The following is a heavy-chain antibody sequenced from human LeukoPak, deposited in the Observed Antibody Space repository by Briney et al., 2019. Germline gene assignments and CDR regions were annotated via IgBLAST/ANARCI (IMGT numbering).Heavy chain of an antibody. V-gene: IGHV4-39*07. D-gene: IGHD2-21*02. Sequence: PSETLSLTCTVSGGSISSSSYYWGWIRQPPGKGLEWIGEINRSGSTNYNPSLKSRVTISVDTSKNQFSLRLSSVTAEDTAVYYCARSKDGDYLFDYWGQGTLVTVSS. CDR2: INRSGST. J-gene: IGHJ4*02. CDR1: GGSISSSSYY. CDR3: ARSKDGDYLFDY.